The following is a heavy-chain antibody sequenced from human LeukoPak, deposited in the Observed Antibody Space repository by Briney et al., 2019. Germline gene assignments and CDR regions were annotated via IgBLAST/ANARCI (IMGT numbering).Heavy chain of an antibody. Sequence: WGSLRLSCAASVLTFSRYWMHWVRQAPGKGLVWVSRINSDGSSTTYADSVKGRFTISRDNAKNTLYLQMNSLRPEDTAVYYCARDVDYHATSECFDYWGQGTLVTVSS. J-gene: IGHJ4*02. CDR1: VLTFSRYW. CDR3: ARDVDYHATSECFDY. V-gene: IGHV3-74*03. D-gene: IGHD1-26*01. CDR2: INSDGSST.